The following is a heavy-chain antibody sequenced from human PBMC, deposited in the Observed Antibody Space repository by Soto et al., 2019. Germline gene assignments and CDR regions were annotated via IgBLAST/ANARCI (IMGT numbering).Heavy chain of an antibody. D-gene: IGHD2-2*01. CDR3: AKGGYCSSTSCYWPLSYYYYGMDV. Sequence: EVQVLESGGGLVQPGGSLRLSCAASGFTFSSDAMSWVRQAPGKGLEWVSAISGSGGSTYYADSVKGRFTISRDNSKNTLYLQMNSLRAEDTAVYYCAKGGYCSSTSCYWPLSYYYYGMDVWGQGTTVTVSS. CDR1: GFTFSSDA. CDR2: ISGSGGST. V-gene: IGHV3-23*01. J-gene: IGHJ6*02.